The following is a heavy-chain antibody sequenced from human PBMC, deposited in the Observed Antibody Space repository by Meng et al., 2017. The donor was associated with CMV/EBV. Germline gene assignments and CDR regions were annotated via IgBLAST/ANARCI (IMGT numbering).Heavy chain of an antibody. CDR3: ARGDYSGYDRPGYGMDV. J-gene: IGHJ6*02. Sequence: ASVKVSCKASGYTFTSYYMHWVRQAPGQGLEWMGIINPSGGSTSYAQKFRGRVTMTRDTSTSTVYMELSSLRSEDTAVYYCARGDYSGYDRPGYGMDVWGQGTTVTVSS. CDR1: GYTFTSYY. D-gene: IGHD5-12*01. V-gene: IGHV1-46*01. CDR2: INPSGGST.